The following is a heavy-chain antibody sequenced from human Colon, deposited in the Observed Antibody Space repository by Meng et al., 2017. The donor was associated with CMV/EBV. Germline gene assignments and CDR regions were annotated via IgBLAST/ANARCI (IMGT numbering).Heavy chain of an antibody. D-gene: IGHD6-6*01. Sequence: QLTSKESGPTLVKPTQTRTLTCTFSGFSLSTNGVTLGWIRQPPGKALEWLALIYWDDDKRYSPSLKSRLTITKDTSKNQVVLTMINMDPVDTATYYCAHRFLRDSSSSFHFDSWGQGTLVTVSS. CDR3: AHRFLRDSSSSFHFDS. J-gene: IGHJ4*02. CDR1: GFSLSTNGVT. V-gene: IGHV2-5*02. CDR2: IYWDDDK.